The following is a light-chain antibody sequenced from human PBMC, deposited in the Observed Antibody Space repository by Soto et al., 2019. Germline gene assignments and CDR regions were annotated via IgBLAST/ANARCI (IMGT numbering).Light chain of an antibody. CDR1: QAISIY. V-gene: IGKV1-27*01. J-gene: IGKJ1*01. CDR3: HKYSGAPQT. Sequence: DIQMTQSPSSLSTSVGDRVTITCRASQAISIYLAWYQQKPGKVPKLLIYAASTLQSGVPSRFSGSGSGTDFTLTISSLQPEDVATYYCHKYSGAPQTFGQGTNVESK. CDR2: AAS.